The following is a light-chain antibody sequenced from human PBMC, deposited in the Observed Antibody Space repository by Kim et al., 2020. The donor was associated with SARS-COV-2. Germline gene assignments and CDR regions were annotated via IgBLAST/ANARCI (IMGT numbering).Light chain of an antibody. CDR3: QQYGSSPYT. CDR1: QSVSNSF. J-gene: IGKJ2*01. V-gene: IGKV3-20*01. Sequence: LSPGQRANLSCRASQSVSNSFLAWYQQKPGQAPRLLIYGASSRATGIPDRFSGSGSGTDFTLTISRREPEDFAVYYCQQYGSSPYTFGQGTKLEI. CDR2: GAS.